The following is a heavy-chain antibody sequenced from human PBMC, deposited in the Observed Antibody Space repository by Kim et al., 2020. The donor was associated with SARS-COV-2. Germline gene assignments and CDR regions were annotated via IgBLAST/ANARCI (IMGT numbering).Heavy chain of an antibody. CDR2: IYYSGST. CDR1: GGSISSSSYY. Sequence: SETLSLTCTVSGGSISSSSYYWGWIRQPPGKGLGWIGSIYYSGSTYYNPSLKSRVTISVDTSKNQFSLKLSSVTAADTAVYYCAKGVDFWSGYYKYWYFDLWGRGTLVTVSS. V-gene: IGHV4-39*01. CDR3: AKGVDFWSGYYKYWYFDL. D-gene: IGHD3-3*01. J-gene: IGHJ2*01.